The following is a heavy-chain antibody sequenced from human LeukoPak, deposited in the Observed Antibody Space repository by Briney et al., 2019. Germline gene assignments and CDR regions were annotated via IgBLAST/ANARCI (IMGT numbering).Heavy chain of an antibody. CDR3: ARDLPYSSSWESIDY. J-gene: IGHJ4*02. Sequence: ASVKVSCKASGYTFTSYGIIWVRQAPGQGLEWMGWISTYNGNTNYAQKIQGRVTMTTDTSTSTAYMELRSLRSDNTAVYYCARDLPYSSSWESIDYWGQGTLVTVSS. V-gene: IGHV1-18*01. D-gene: IGHD6-13*01. CDR2: ISTYNGNT. CDR1: GYTFTSYG.